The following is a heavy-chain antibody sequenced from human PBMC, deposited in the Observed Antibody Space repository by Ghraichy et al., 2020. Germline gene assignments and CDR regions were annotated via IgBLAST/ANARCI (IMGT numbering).Heavy chain of an antibody. CDR1: GYTFTSYG. D-gene: IGHD3-3*01. Sequence: ASVKVSCKASGYTFTSYGISWVRQAPGQGLEWMGWISAYNGNTNYAQKLQGRVTMTTDTSTSTAYMELRSLRSDDTAVYYCARDYPYYDFWSGSPGWFDPWGQGTLVTVSS. V-gene: IGHV1-18*01. J-gene: IGHJ5*02. CDR2: ISAYNGNT. CDR3: ARDYPYYDFWSGSPGWFDP.